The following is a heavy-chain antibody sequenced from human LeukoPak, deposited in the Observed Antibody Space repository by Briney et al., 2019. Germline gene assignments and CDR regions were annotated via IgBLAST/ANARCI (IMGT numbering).Heavy chain of an antibody. CDR3: ARDRQWEGLDY. D-gene: IGHD1-26*01. J-gene: IGHJ4*02. V-gene: IGHV1-18*01. Sequence: ASVKVSCKASGYRFTSYGITWVRQAPGQGLEWLGWISAANGDTDYPQKFQDRVTMTTDTSTSTAYMELSSLRSEDTAVYYCARDRQWEGLDYWGQGTLVTVSS. CDR1: GYRFTSYG. CDR2: ISAANGDT.